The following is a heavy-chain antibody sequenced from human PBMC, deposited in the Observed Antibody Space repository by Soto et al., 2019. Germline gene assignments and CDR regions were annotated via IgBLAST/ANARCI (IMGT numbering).Heavy chain of an antibody. J-gene: IGHJ4*02. Sequence: SETLSLTCTVSGGTISSYYWSWIRQPPGKGLEWIGYIYYSGSTNYSPSLKSRLTITKDTSKNQVVLTMTNVDPVDTATYYCAHSKDYSSRWYTLDFDYWGQGTLVTVSS. D-gene: IGHD6-13*01. V-gene: IGHV4-59*01. CDR1: GGTISSYY. CDR2: IYYSGST. CDR3: AHSKDYSSRWYTLDFDY.